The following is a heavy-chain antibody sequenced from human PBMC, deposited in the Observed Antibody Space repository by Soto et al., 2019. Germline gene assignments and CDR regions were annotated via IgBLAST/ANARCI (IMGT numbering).Heavy chain of an antibody. CDR1: GGTFSSYA. J-gene: IGHJ6*01. V-gene: IGHV1-69*13. Sequence: GDSVNVSCKASGGTFSSYAISWVRQAPGQGLEWMGGIIPIFGTANYAQKFQGRVTITADESTSTAYMELSSLRSEDTAVYYCARARGTGTPYYYYSYGMDVQGQGTTVTV. CDR2: IIPIFGTA. D-gene: IGHD1-1*01. CDR3: ARARGTGTPYYYYSYGMDV.